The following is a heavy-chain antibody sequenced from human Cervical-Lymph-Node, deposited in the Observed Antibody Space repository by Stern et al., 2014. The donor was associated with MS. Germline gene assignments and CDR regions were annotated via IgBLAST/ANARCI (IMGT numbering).Heavy chain of an antibody. V-gene: IGHV4-59*01. Sequence: QLQESGPGLVKPSETLSLTCTVSGGSLRSYYWNWIRQAPGKGLEWLGFISHTGSVNYNPSRSSRVAMSVDTSKNQFSLTVSSVTAADTAVYYCAREGEYCSGSRCYPFLDYWGQGTLVTVSS. CDR3: AREGEYCSGSRCYPFLDY. J-gene: IGHJ4*02. CDR1: GGSLRSYY. D-gene: IGHD2-15*01. CDR2: ISHTGSV.